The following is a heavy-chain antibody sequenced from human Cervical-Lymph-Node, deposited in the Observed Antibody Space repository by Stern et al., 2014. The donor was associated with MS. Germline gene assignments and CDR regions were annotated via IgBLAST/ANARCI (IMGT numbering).Heavy chain of an antibody. V-gene: IGHV3-23*04. D-gene: IGHD1-26*01. J-gene: IGHJ4*02. CDR1: GFILSDYA. CDR2: ISGSGGSS. CDR3: AKGARIVGSTEFDH. Sequence: VQLVESGGGLVQPGGSLILSCAASGFILSDYAMSWVRQAPGKGLEWVSRISGSGGSSYFADSVKGRFTISRDKSNDTLYLQMDSLRDEDTAVYYCAKGARIVGSTEFDHWGQGTLVAVSS.